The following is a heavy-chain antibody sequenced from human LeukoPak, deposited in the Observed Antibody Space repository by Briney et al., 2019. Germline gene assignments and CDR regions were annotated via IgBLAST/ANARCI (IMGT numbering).Heavy chain of an antibody. J-gene: IGHJ3*02. CDR3: VTDYGGSSGAFDI. CDR2: ISSSSSDI. D-gene: IGHD4-23*01. V-gene: IGHV3-21*01. Sequence: GGSLRLSCTGSGFTLSSHAMNWVRRAPGQGLEWVSSISSSSSDIYYTDSVKGRFTISRDNAKNSLYLQMNSLRAEDTAVYYCVTDYGGSSGAFDIWGQGTMVTVSS. CDR1: GFTLSSHA.